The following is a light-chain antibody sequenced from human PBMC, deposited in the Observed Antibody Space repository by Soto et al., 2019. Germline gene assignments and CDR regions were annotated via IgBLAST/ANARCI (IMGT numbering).Light chain of an antibody. CDR2: GNR. CDR1: SSNIGAGYD. J-gene: IGLJ1*01. V-gene: IGLV1-40*01. CDR3: QAYDRSLPTYV. Sequence: QSVLTQPPSVSGAPGQRVTISCSGSSSNIGAGYDVNWYRQLPGTAPKLLISGNRDRPSGAPDRFSGSKSGTSSSLAITVLQAEDVADDFCQAYDRSLPTYVFGTATK.